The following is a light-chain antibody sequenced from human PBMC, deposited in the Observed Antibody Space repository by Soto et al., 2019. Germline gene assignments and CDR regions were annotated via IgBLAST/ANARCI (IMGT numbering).Light chain of an antibody. V-gene: IGKV3-20*01. CDR1: QSVSNNY. J-gene: IGKJ1*01. CDR2: GAS. Sequence: EIVMTQSPATLSVSPGERATLSCRASQSVSNNYLAWYQQKPGQAPRLLIYGASNRATGIPDRFSGSGSGTDFTLTLRRMETEDFEVYYCQQYGSSGTFGQGTKV. CDR3: QQYGSSGT.